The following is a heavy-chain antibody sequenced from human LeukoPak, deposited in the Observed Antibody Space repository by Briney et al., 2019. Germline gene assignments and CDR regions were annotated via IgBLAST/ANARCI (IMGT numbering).Heavy chain of an antibody. CDR2: INPNSGGT. J-gene: IGHJ4*02. CDR1: GYTFTGYY. V-gene: IGHV1-2*02. Sequence: GASVKVSCKASGYTFTGYYMHWVRQAPGQGLEWMGWINPNSGGTNYAQRFQGRVTMTRDTSISTAYMELSRLRSDDTAVYYCARVGAEKVGSPLNYWGQGTLVTVSS. CDR3: ARVGAEKVGSPLNY. D-gene: IGHD1-26*01.